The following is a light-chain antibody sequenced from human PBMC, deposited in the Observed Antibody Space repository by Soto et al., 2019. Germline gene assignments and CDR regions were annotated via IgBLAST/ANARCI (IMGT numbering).Light chain of an antibody. Sequence: DVVMTQSPLSLPVTLGQPASISCRSSQSLVHSDGNTYLNWFQQRPGQSPQLLIYLGSNRASGVPDRFSGSGSGTDFTLKISRVEAEDVGVYYCMQALQTWTFGQGTKVDIK. J-gene: IGKJ1*01. CDR1: QSLVHSDGNTY. V-gene: IGKV2-28*01. CDR3: MQALQTWT. CDR2: LGS.